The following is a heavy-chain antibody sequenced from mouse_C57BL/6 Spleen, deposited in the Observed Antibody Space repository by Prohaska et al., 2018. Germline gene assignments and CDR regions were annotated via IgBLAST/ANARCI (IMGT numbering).Heavy chain of an antibody. V-gene: IGHV1-26*01. Sequence: EVQTQQSGPQLAEPGTSVKISCKASGYTFTDYYMNWVKQSHGKSRERIGDITLNNGCTIYYQKCSVKATLTVDKSSITAYMDLRSLTSEDSAIYYCARAPYYYGISSFDYWVLGNTLTVCS. CDR3: ARAPYYYGISSFDY. D-gene: IGHD1-1*01. CDR2: ITLNNGCT. J-gene: IGHJ2*01. CDR1: GYTFTDYY.